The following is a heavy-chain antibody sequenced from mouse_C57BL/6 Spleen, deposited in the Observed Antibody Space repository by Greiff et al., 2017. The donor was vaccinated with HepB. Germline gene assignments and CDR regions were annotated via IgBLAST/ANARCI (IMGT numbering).Heavy chain of an antibody. J-gene: IGHJ2*01. CDR3: ARVSMVVFDY. CDR1: GFTFSDYG. CDR2: ISSGSSTI. D-gene: IGHD1-1*02. Sequence: EVQLVESGGGLVKPGGSLKLSCAASGFTFSDYGMHWVRQAPEKGLGWVAYISSGSSTIYYADTVKGRFTISSDNAKNTLFLQMTSLRSEDTAMYYCARVSMVVFDYWGQGTTLTVSS. V-gene: IGHV5-17*01.